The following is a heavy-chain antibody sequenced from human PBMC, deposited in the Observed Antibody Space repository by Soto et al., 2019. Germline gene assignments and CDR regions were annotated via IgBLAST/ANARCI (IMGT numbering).Heavy chain of an antibody. CDR3: ARPLRDRNYYYGMAV. J-gene: IGHJ6*02. Sequence: QVQLVQSGAEMQQPGASVRVSCKASGGTFSKYAFSWVRQAPGQGLEWLGGTIPMFGTPNHAQKFQGRVAISADESTATVYMELSSLRSEDTAVYFCARPLRDRNYYYGMAVWGQGTTVTVSS. CDR2: TIPMFGTP. D-gene: IGHD3-22*01. V-gene: IGHV1-69*01. CDR1: GGTFSKYA.